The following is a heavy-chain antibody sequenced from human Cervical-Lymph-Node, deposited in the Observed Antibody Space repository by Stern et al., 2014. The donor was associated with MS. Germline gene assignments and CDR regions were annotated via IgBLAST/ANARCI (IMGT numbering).Heavy chain of an antibody. CDR2: IYYSGST. CDR1: GGSISSYY. J-gene: IGHJ4*02. Sequence: QVQLQESGPGLVKPSETLSLTCTVSGGSISSYYCSWIRQPPGKGLEWIGDIYYSGSTNYNPSLKSRVTISVDTSKNQFSLKLSSVTAADTAVYYCARVPYSSGWGEFDYWGQGTLVTVSS. CDR3: ARVPYSSGWGEFDY. V-gene: IGHV4-59*01. D-gene: IGHD6-19*01.